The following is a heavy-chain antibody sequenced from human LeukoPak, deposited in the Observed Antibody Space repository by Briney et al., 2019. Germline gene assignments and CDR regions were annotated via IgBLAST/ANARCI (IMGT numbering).Heavy chain of an antibody. Sequence: GGSLRLSCAASGFMFSGYGMHWVRQAPGKGLEWVAVISYDGNEKYYADSVKGRFTFSRDNSKNTLYLQMNSLRAEDTAVYYCAKDRDTYGASYYFDYWGQGTLVTVSS. J-gene: IGHJ4*02. D-gene: IGHD4/OR15-4a*01. CDR2: ISYDGNEK. V-gene: IGHV3-30*18. CDR3: AKDRDTYGASYYFDY. CDR1: GFMFSGYG.